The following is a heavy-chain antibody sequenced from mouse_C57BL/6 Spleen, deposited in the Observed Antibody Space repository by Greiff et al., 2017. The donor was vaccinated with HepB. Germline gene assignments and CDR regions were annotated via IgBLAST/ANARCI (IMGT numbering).Heavy chain of an antibody. CDR3: ARARDYSNPWFAY. CDR1: GYTFTSYW. V-gene: IGHV1-61*01. Sequence: VQLQQPGAELVRPGSSVKLSCKASGYTFTSYWMDWVKQRPGQGLEWIGNIYPSDSETHYNQKFKDKATLTVDKSSSTAYMQLSSLTSEDSAVYYCARARDYSNPWFAYWGQGTLVTVSA. CDR2: IYPSDSET. D-gene: IGHD2-5*01. J-gene: IGHJ3*01.